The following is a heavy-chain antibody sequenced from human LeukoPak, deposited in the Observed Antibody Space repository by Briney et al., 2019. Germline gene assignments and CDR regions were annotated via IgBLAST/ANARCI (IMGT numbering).Heavy chain of an antibody. CDR3: ARIAAAGQGDYYYYYMDV. CDR1: GYTFTSYG. Sequence: EASVKVSCKASGYTFTSYGISWVRQAPGQGLEWMGWISAYNGNTNYAQKLQGRVTMTTDTSTSTAYMELRSLRSDDTAVYYCARIAAAGQGDYYYYYMDVWGKGTTVTVSS. V-gene: IGHV1-18*01. D-gene: IGHD6-13*01. J-gene: IGHJ6*03. CDR2: ISAYNGNT.